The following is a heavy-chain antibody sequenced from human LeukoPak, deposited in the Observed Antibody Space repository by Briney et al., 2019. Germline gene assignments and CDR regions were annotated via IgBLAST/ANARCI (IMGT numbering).Heavy chain of an antibody. CDR2: IYYSGST. CDR3: ASGLTGYYDWYFDY. CDR1: CGSISSYY. D-gene: IGHD3-9*01. Sequence: SETLSLTCTVSCGSISSYYRSWIGQPPGKGLGWIGYIYYSGSTNYNPSLKSRVTISVDTSKNQFSLKLSSVTAADTAVYYCASGLTGYYDWYFDYWGQGTLITVSS. V-gene: IGHV4-59*01. J-gene: IGHJ4*02.